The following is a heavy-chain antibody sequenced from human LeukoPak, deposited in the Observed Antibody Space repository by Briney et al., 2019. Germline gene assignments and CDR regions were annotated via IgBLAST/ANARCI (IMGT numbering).Heavy chain of an antibody. V-gene: IGHV4-39*07. Sequence: SETLSLTCTVSGGSISSSSYYWGWIRQPPGKGLEWIGSIYTSGTTNSNPSLKSRVTMSLDTSNNQFSLKLSSVTAADTAVYYCARDGGNCSGNTCYNFYYYIDVWGKGTTVTISS. CDR1: GGSISSSSYY. CDR2: IYTSGTT. J-gene: IGHJ6*03. CDR3: ARDGGNCSGNTCYNFYYYIDV. D-gene: IGHD2-15*01.